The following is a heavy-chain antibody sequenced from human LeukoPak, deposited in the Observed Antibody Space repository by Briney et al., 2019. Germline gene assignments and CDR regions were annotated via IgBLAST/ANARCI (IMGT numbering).Heavy chain of an antibody. CDR3: ARGGPQSTSPADY. Sequence: QPVGSLRLSCAASGFVFSSYWMHWVRQAPGKGPMWVSHINGERSSTSYADSVKGRFTISRDNAKNTLYLQMNTLRADDTAVYYCARGGPQSTSPADYWGQGTLVTVSS. J-gene: IGHJ4*02. V-gene: IGHV3-74*01. CDR1: GFVFSSYW. CDR2: INGERSST. D-gene: IGHD2-2*01.